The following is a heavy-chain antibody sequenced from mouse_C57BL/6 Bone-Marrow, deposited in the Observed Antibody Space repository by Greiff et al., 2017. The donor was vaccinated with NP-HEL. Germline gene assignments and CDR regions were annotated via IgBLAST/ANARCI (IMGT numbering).Heavy chain of an antibody. J-gene: IGHJ1*03. Sequence: QVQLKESGPGLVQPSQSLSITCTVSGFSLTSYGVHWVRQSPGKGLEWLGVIWSGGSTDYNAAFISRLSISKDNSKSQVFFKMNSLQADDTAIYYCARGLNWHYWYFDVWGTGTTVTVSS. V-gene: IGHV2-2*01. D-gene: IGHD4-1*02. CDR2: IWSGGST. CDR1: GFSLTSYG. CDR3: ARGLNWHYWYFDV.